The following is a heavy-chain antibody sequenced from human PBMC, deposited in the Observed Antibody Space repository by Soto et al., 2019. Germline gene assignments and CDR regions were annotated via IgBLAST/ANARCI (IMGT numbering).Heavy chain of an antibody. Sequence: PGESLKLSCKGSGYIFTSYWISRVRPLPGKGLEWMGRIDPSDSYTNYSPSFQGHVTISADKSISTAYLQWSSLKASDTAMYYCARRGDTSRYYGMDVWGQGTTVTVSS. V-gene: IGHV5-10-1*01. D-gene: IGHD2-21*01. J-gene: IGHJ6*02. CDR1: GYIFTSYW. CDR3: ARRGDTSRYYGMDV. CDR2: IDPSDSYT.